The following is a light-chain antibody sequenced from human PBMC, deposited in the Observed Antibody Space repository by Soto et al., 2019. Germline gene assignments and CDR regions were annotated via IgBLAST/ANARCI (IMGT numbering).Light chain of an antibody. Sequence: QSVLTQPRSVSGSPGQSVTISCTGTSSDVGAYNSVSWYQQHPGRAPKLLIYDVNKGPSGVPDRFSGSKSGNTASLTISGLQAEDDDAYYGSLCVGNNPPHVVFGGGTKLTVL. CDR3: SLCVGNNPPHVV. V-gene: IGLV2-11*01. J-gene: IGLJ2*01. CDR1: SSDVGAYNS. CDR2: DVN.